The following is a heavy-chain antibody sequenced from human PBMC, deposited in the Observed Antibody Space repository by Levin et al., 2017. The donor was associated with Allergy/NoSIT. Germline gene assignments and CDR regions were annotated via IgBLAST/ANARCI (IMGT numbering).Heavy chain of an antibody. CDR2: ISRTSYNI. Sequence: GESLKISCAASGFTFDHYTMNWVRQAPGKGLEWVSSISRTSYNIYYADSVKGRFTISRDNAKNSLYLQMNRLRGEDTALYYCARYPLSGSPPDGFDLWGQGTMVTVSS. D-gene: IGHD3-10*01. J-gene: IGHJ3*01. CDR1: GFTFDHYT. V-gene: IGHV3-21*01. CDR3: ARYPLSGSPPDGFDL.